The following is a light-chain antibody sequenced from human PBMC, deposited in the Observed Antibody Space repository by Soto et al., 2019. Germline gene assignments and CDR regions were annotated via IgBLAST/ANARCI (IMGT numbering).Light chain of an antibody. CDR3: SSYTSTSTVV. CDR2: DVS. CDR1: SSDVGRYNH. V-gene: IGLV2-14*03. Sequence: QSALTQPASVSGSPGQSITISCTGTSSDVGRYNHVSWYQQYPGKVPKLMIYDVSYRPSGVSNRFSGSKSGNTSSLTISGLQAEDEAAYYCSSYTSTSTVVFGGGTPLTVL. J-gene: IGLJ2*01.